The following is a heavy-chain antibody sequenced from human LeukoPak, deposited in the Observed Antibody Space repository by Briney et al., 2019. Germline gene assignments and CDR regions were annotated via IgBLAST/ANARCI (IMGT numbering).Heavy chain of an antibody. Sequence: PGGSLRLSCVASAFTFSDYSMNWVRQAPGKELEWVSYISGRSSTIYYADSVKGRFTISRDNAKNSMYLQMNSLRAEDTAVYYCARDRNKSGSYFFDYCGEGMLVTVSS. CDR1: AFTFSDYS. V-gene: IGHV3-48*01. CDR3: ARDRNKSGSYFFDY. CDR2: ISGRSSTI. D-gene: IGHD1-26*01. J-gene: IGHJ4*02.